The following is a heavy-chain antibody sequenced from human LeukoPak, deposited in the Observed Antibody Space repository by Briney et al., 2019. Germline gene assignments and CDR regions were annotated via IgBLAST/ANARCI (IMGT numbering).Heavy chain of an antibody. V-gene: IGHV3-21*01. CDR1: GFTFSSYR. CDR3: ASPLRDY. Sequence: GSLKLSCATSGFTFSSYRMKWVRQAPGKGLEWVSSISSSSSYIYYADSVKGRFTISRDNAKNSLYLQMNSLRAEDTAVYYCASPLRDYWGQGTLVTVSS. CDR2: ISSSSSYI. D-gene: IGHD4-17*01. J-gene: IGHJ4*02.